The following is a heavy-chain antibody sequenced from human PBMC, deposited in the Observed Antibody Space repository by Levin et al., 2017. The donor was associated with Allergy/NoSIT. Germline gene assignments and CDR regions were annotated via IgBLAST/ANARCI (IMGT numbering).Heavy chain of an antibody. V-gene: IGHV4-61*01. D-gene: IGHD3-22*01. CDR3: ARGLYYYDSSGFGY. CDR2: IYYSGST. Sequence: SETLSLTCTVSGGSVSSGSYYWSWIRQPPGKGLEWIGYIYYSGSTNYNPSLKSRVTISVDTSKNQFSLKLSSVTAADTAVYYCARGLYYYDSSGFGYWGQGTLVTVSS. CDR1: GGSVSSGSYY. J-gene: IGHJ4*02.